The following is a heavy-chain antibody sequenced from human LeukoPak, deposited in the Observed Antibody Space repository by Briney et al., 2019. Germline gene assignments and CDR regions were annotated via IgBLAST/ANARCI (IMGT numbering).Heavy chain of an antibody. CDR3: AKDGSYRLTTVTYNDY. CDR1: GFTFSSYA. D-gene: IGHD4-17*01. Sequence: PGGSLRLSCAAAGFTFSSYAMSWVRQAPGKWLECVSAISVIGGSTYHADSVKGRFTISRDNSKNTLYLQMNSLRAEDTAVYYCAKDGSYRLTTVTYNDYWGQGTLVTVSS. V-gene: IGHV3-23*01. CDR2: ISVIGGST. J-gene: IGHJ4*02.